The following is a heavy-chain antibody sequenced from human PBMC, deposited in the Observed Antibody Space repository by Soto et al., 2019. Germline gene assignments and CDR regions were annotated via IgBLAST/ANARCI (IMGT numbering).Heavy chain of an antibody. CDR3: ARDWGIVGPTTAFDI. V-gene: IGHV3-33*01. CDR1: GFTFSSYG. Sequence: GGSLRLSCAASGFTFSSYGMHWVRQAPGKGLEWVAVIWYDGSNKYYADSVKGRFTISRDNSKNTLYLQMNSLRAADTAVYSCARDWGIVGPTTAFDIWGQGTLVTVSS. D-gene: IGHD1-26*01. J-gene: IGHJ3*02. CDR2: IWYDGSNK.